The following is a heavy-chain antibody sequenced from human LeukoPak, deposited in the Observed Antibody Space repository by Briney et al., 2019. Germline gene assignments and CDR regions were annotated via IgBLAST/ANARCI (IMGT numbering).Heavy chain of an antibody. V-gene: IGHV1-8*03. D-gene: IGHD2-21*01. CDR3: ASMEFGKGILWWRGFDP. CDR1: GYTFTSYD. Sequence: GASVKVSCKASGYTFTSYDINWVRQATGQGLEWMGWMNPNSGNTGYAQKFQGRVTITRNTSISTAYMELSSLRSEDTAVYYCASMEFGKGILWWRGFDPWGQGTLVTVSS. J-gene: IGHJ5*02. CDR2: MNPNSGNT.